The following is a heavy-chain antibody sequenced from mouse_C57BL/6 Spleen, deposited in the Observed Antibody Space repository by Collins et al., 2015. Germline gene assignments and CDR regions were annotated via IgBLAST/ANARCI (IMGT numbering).Heavy chain of an antibody. Sequence: QVQLQQYGAELVRPGTSVKVSCKASGYAFTNYLIEWVKQRPGQGLEWIGVINPGSGGTNYNEKFKGKATLTADKSSSTAYMQLSSLTSEDSAVYFCARYRDYAMDYWGQGTSVTVSS. CDR1: GYAFTNYL. D-gene: IGHD2-12*01. CDR2: INPGSGGT. J-gene: IGHJ4*01. V-gene: IGHV1-54*01. CDR3: ARYRDYAMDY.